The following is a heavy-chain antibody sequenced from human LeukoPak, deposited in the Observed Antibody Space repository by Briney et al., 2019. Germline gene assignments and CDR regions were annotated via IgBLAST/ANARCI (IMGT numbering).Heavy chain of an antibody. V-gene: IGHV1-69*13. CDR1: GGTFSRYT. Sequence: GASVKVSCKASGGTFSRYTISWVRQAQGQGLEWMGGIIPIFGKANYAQKFQGRVTITADESSSTAYMELSSLRSEDTAVYYCARDAAIYDSSAYYYLWWGQGTLVTVSS. J-gene: IGHJ4*02. CDR2: IIPIFGKA. D-gene: IGHD3-22*01. CDR3: ARDAAIYDSSAYYYLW.